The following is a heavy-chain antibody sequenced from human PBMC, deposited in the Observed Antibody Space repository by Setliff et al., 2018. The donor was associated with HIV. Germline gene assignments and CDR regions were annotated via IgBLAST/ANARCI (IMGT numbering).Heavy chain of an antibody. CDR3: VRAAAGLDI. Sequence: GGSLRLSCAASGFTFSDYYIDWVRQAPGKGLEWVGRTTNKANNYIREYAASVQGRFTISRDNSKDSLSLQMNNLKAEDTAVYYCVRAAAGLDIWSQGIRVTVSS. J-gene: IGHJ4*02. CDR2: TTNKANNYIR. V-gene: IGHV3-72*01. CDR1: GFTFSDYY.